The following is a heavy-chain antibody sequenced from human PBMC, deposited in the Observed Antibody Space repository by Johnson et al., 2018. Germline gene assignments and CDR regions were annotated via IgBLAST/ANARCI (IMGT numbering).Heavy chain of an antibody. J-gene: IGHJ6*02. Sequence: EVQLVESGGGVVRPGGSXRLSCAASGFTFHDYAMSWVRQAPGKGPEWVSGINFSGGSTGYADSVKGRFTISRDNAKKSLYLQMNSLRAEDTALYYCARDLLHDFWSASDVWGQGTTVTVSS. CDR1: GFTFHDYA. V-gene: IGHV3-20*04. CDR3: ARDLLHDFWSASDV. D-gene: IGHD3-3*01. CDR2: INFSGGST.